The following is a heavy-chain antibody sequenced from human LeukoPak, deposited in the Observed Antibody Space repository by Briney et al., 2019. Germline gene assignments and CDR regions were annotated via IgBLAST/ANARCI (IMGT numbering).Heavy chain of an antibody. CDR3: ARDVYSSGWFDY. V-gene: IGHV4-61*01. CDR2: IYYSGST. Sequence: SETLSLTCAVSGGSFSSSSYSWTWIRQPPGKALEWIGYIYYSGSTNYNPSLKSRVTISVDTSKNQFSLKLSSVTAADTAVYYCARDVYSSGWFDYWGQGTLVTVSS. J-gene: IGHJ4*02. CDR1: GGSFSSSSYS. D-gene: IGHD6-19*01.